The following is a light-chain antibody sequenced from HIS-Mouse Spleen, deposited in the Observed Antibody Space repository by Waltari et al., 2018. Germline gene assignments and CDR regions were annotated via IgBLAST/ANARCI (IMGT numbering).Light chain of an antibody. CDR1: SPNIGSNY. CDR2: RNN. V-gene: IGLV1-47*01. Sequence: QSVLTQPPSASGTPGQRVTIPCSGRSPNIGSNYVYWYQQPPGTAPKLLIYRNNQRPSGVPDRFSGSKSGTSASLAISGLRSEYEADYYCAAWDDSLSGPVFGGGTKLTVL. J-gene: IGLJ3*02. CDR3: AAWDDSLSGPV.